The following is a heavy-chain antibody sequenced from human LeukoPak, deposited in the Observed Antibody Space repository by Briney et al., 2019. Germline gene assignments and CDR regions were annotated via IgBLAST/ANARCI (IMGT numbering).Heavy chain of an antibody. Sequence: SQTLSLTCTVSGGSISSGSYYWSWIRQPAGKGLEWIVRIYTSGSTNYNPSLKSRVTISVDTSKNQFSLKLSSVTAADTAVYYCVRDRIRPDYYDSSGYYYTYYYYGMDVWGQGTTVTVSS. CDR3: VRDRIRPDYYDSSGYYYTYYYYGMDV. CDR2: IYTSGST. J-gene: IGHJ6*02. V-gene: IGHV4-61*02. CDR1: GGSISSGSYY. D-gene: IGHD3-22*01.